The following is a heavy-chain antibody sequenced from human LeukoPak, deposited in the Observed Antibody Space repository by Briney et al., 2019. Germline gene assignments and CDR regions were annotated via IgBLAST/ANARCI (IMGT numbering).Heavy chain of an antibody. V-gene: IGHV4-38-2*02. CDR3: ARASMRRRDGYNRHYEIDY. Sequence: SETLSLTCTVSGYFISSDYYWDWIRQPPGKGLEWIGSIYHSGSIYHSESTYYNPSLKSRVTISVDTSKNQFSLKLNSVTAADTAVYYCARASMRRRDGYNRHYEIDYWGQGTLVTVSS. J-gene: IGHJ4*02. CDR2: IYHSGSIYHSEST. CDR1: GYFISSDYY. D-gene: IGHD5-24*01.